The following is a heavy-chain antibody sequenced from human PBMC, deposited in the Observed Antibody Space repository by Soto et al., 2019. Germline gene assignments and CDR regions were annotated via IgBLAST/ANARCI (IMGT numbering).Heavy chain of an antibody. CDR2: IYSGST. D-gene: IGHD3-10*01. CDR1: GYSITSDYY. J-gene: IGHJ4*02. V-gene: IGHV4-38-2*01. Sequence: AETLSLTCAVSGYSITSDYYWGWIRQPPGKGLEWIGSIYSGSTYYNPSLKSRVTISVDTSKNQFSLRLTSVTAADTAMYYCAKKGYYPSGKINLFDSWGQGTLVTVSS. CDR3: AKKGYYPSGKINLFDS.